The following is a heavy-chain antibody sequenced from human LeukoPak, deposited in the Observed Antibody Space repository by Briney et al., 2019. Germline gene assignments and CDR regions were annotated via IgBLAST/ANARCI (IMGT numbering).Heavy chain of an antibody. V-gene: IGHV3-74*03. CDR1: GFTLSGYW. J-gene: IGHJ3*02. CDR2: IESDGRTT. CDR3: VRRRADAFYN. Sequence: GGSLRLSCAASGFTLSGYWMESVRQGPGKGLAWDSQIESDGRTTTYADSVKGRFTISRDNAKNTVHLQMDSLGAEDTGVYYCVRRRADAFYNWGQGTMVTVPS.